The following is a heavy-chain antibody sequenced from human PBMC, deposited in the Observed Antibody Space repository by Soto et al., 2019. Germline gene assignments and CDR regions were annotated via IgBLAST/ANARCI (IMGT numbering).Heavy chain of an antibody. CDR3: ARYRNDYYYGFDV. CDR2: IYYSGST. Sequence: SETLSLTCTVSGGSVSSGDYFWSWLRQSPGKRLEWIAYIYYSGSTNYNPSLKSRATISVDTSKSQVSLTLTSMTAADAALYFGARYRNDYYYGFDVWGQGTAVTVSS. D-gene: IGHD3-16*01. V-gene: IGHV4-61*08. CDR1: GGSVSSGDYF. J-gene: IGHJ6*02.